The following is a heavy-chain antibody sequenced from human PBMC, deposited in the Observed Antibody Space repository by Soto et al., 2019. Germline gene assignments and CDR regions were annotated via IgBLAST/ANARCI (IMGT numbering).Heavy chain of an antibody. D-gene: IGHD2-21*01. Sequence: ELQLVETGGGLIQTGGSLRLSCAASGFSISSNYIAWVRQPPGKGLEWVSPTFSGGNTEYAASVKGRCSISRDNYKNTLYLQMDNLRVEDTAVYYCARKPPSAIQGWAFGMDVWGQGTTVSVSS. CDR1: GFSISSNY. CDR2: TFSGGNT. J-gene: IGHJ6*02. CDR3: ARKPPSAIQGWAFGMDV. V-gene: IGHV3-53*02.